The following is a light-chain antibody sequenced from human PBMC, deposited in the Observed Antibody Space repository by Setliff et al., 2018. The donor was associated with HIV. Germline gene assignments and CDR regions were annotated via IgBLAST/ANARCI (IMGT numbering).Light chain of an antibody. CDR2: EVN. Sequence: QSALTQPPSASGSPGQSVTISCTGTSSDVGGYNYVSWYQQYPDKAPKLMIYEVNKRPSGVPDRFSASKSDNTASLIVSGLQADDEADYYCSSFAGSSSWVFGGGTKVTVL. CDR3: SSFAGSSSWV. CDR1: SSDVGGYNY. V-gene: IGLV2-8*01. J-gene: IGLJ3*02.